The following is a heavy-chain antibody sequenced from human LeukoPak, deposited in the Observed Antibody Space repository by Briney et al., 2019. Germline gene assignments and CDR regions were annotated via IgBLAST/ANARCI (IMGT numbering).Heavy chain of an antibody. V-gene: IGHV4-59*01. CDR1: DGSISSYF. Sequence: SETLSLTCTVSDGSISSYFWSWIRQPPGKGLEWIGYVYYSGSTNYNPSLKSRVTIPVDTSKKQFSLKLSFATAADTAVYYCARVLDLSKRGLDAFDIWGQGTMVTVSS. J-gene: IGHJ3*02. CDR3: ARVLDLSKRGLDAFDI. CDR2: VYYSGST. D-gene: IGHD3-16*01.